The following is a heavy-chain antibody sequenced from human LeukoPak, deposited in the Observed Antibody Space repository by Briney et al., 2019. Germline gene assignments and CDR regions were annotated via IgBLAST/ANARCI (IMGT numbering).Heavy chain of an antibody. CDR2: IYTSGST. J-gene: IGHJ5*02. CDR1: GGSISSYY. V-gene: IGHV4-4*07. Sequence: SETLSLTCTVSGGSISSYYWSWIRQPAGKGLEWIGRIYTSGSTNYNPSLKSRVTMSVDTSKNQFSLKLSSVTAADTAVYYCARVNFSVVRGVIITAYNWFDPWGQGTLVTVSS. D-gene: IGHD3-10*01. CDR3: ARVNFSVVRGVIITAYNWFDP.